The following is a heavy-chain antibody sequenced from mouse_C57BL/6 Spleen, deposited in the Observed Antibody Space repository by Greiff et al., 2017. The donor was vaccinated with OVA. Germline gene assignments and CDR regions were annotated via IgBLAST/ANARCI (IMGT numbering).Heavy chain of an antibody. J-gene: IGHJ3*01. CDR3: ARTYDYDAGFAY. V-gene: IGHV3-6*01. CDR2: ISYDGSN. Sequence: VQLQQSGPGLVKPSQSLSLTCSVTGYSIPSGYYWNWIRQFPGNKLEWMGYISYDGSNNYNPSLKNRISITRDTSKNQFFLKLNSVTTEDTATYYCARTYDYDAGFAYWGQGTLVTVSA. D-gene: IGHD2-4*01. CDR1: GYSIPSGYY.